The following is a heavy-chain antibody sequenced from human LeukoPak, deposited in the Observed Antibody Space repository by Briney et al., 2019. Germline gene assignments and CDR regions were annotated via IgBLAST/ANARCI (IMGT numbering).Heavy chain of an antibody. J-gene: IGHJ4*02. V-gene: IGHV4-30-2*01. D-gene: IGHD4-23*01. CDR1: GGSISSGGFS. Sequence: SETLSLTCAVSGGSISSGGFSWSWIRQPPGKGLEWIGYIYHSGSTYYNPSLKSRVTISVDRSKNQFSLKLSSVTAADTAVYYCAGLQGAGGNSEESYFDYWGQGTLVTVSS. CDR3: AGLQGAGGNSEESYFDY. CDR2: IYHSGST.